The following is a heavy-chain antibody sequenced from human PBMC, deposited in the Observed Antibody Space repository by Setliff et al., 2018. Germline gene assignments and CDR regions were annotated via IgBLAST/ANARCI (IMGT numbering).Heavy chain of an antibody. D-gene: IGHD3-9*01. CDR1: GASVSGNSYY. J-gene: IGHJ4*02. CDR2: MYYGGGGST. V-gene: IGHV4-39*07. CDR3: ARAPRYFDPTGSHFDY. Sequence: PSETLSLTCTVSGASVSGNSYYWGWIRQPPGKGLEWIGGMYYGGGGSTYYNASLKSRVTISVDTSKNQFSLKLNSVTAADTAVYCCARAPRYFDPTGSHFDYWGQGTLVTVSS.